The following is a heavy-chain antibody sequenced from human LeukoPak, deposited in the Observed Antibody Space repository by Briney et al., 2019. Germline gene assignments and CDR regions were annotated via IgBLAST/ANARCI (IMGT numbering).Heavy chain of an antibody. J-gene: IGHJ5*02. CDR2: IYYSGST. CDR3: ARISYSSSLLITENWFDP. D-gene: IGHD6-6*01. CDR1: GGSISSSSYY. Sequence: KPSETLSLTCTVSGGSISSSSYYWGWIRQPPGKGLEWIGSIYYSGSTYYNPSLKSRVTISVDTSKNQFSLKLSSVTAADTAVYYCARISYSSSLLITENWFDPWGQGTLVTVSS. V-gene: IGHV4-39*01.